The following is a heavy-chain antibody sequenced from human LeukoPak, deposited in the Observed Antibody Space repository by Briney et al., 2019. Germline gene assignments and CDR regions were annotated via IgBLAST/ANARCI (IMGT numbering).Heavy chain of an antibody. V-gene: IGHV3-23*01. J-gene: IGHJ4*01. Sequence: QTGGSLRLSCAASGFTFSSYGMSWVRQAPGKGLEWVSAISGSGGSTYYADSVKGRFTISRDNAKNSLYLQMNSLRPDDTALYYCSTDPRLLIYWGHGTLVTVSS. CDR2: ISGSGGST. D-gene: IGHD2-8*01. CDR1: GFTFSSYG. CDR3: STDPRLLIY.